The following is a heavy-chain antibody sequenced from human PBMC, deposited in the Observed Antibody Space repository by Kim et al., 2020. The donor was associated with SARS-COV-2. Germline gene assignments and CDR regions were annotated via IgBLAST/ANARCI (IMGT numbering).Heavy chain of an antibody. CDR2: ISSDTTGK. Sequence: GGSLRLSCVASRFSFSDYSMTWVRQAPGKGLEWVSSISSDTTGKYYADSLKGRFSISRDNAKNSVYLQMNSLRAEDTAVYYCATTYCGDVNCWANYFDPWGQGTLVTVSS. V-gene: IGHV3-21*01. CDR3: ATTYCGDVNCWANYFDP. D-gene: IGHD2-21*01. CDR1: RFSFSDYS. J-gene: IGHJ5*02.